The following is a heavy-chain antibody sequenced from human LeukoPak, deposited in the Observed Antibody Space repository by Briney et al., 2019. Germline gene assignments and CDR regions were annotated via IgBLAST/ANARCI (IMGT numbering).Heavy chain of an antibody. D-gene: IGHD3-22*01. CDR2: ISAYNGNT. J-gene: IGHJ3*02. Sequence: ASVKVSCKASGYTFTSNGISWVRQAPGQGLEWMGWISAYNGNTKYAQKLQGRVTMTTDTSTSTAYMELRSLRSGDTAVYYCARGPYYYDSSGYYQDSPFDIWGQGTMVTVSS. CDR1: GYTFTSNG. CDR3: ARGPYYYDSSGYYQDSPFDI. V-gene: IGHV1-18*01.